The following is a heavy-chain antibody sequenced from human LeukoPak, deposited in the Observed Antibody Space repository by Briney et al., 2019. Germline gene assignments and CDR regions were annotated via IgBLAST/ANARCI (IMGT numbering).Heavy chain of an antibody. CDR2: ISGSGGST. Sequence: GGSLRLSCAASGFTFSSYAMSWVRQAPGKGLEWVSAISGSGGSTYYADSVKGRFTISRDNSKNTLYLQMNSLRAEDTAVYYCAKDSGEEYLDWSVYFDYWGQGTLVTVSS. J-gene: IGHJ4*02. CDR3: AKDSGEEYLDWSVYFDY. CDR1: GFTFSSYA. D-gene: IGHD3-9*01. V-gene: IGHV3-23*01.